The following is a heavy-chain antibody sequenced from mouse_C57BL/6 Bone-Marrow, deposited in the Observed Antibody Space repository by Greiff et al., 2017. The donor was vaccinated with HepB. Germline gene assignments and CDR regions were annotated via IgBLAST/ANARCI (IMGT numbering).Heavy chain of an antibody. D-gene: IGHD1-1*01. CDR2: IDPSDSYT. CDR1: GYTFTSYW. CDR3: AREFYFWRYFDV. J-gene: IGHJ1*03. V-gene: IGHV1-69*01. Sequence: QVQLQQPGAELVMPGASVKLSCKASGYTFTSYWMHWVKQRPGQGLEWIGEIDPSDSYTNYNQKFKGKSTLTVDKSSSTAYMQLSSLTSEDSAVYYCAREFYFWRYFDVGGTGTTVTVSS.